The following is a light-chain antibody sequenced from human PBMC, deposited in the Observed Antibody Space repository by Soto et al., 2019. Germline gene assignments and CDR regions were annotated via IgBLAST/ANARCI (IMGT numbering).Light chain of an antibody. CDR1: SSNIGSNT. J-gene: IGLJ3*02. Sequence: QSVLTLPPSASGTPGQRVTISCSGSSSNIGSNTVNWYQQVPGTAPKLLIYNNNQRPSGVPDRFSGSKSGTSASLAISGLQSEDEGDYYCAAWDDRLNGWVLGGGTKLTVL. V-gene: IGLV1-44*01. CDR2: NNN. CDR3: AAWDDRLNGWV.